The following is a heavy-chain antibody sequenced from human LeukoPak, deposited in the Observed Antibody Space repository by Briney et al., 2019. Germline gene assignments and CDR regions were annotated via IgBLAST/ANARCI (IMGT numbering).Heavy chain of an antibody. Sequence: GGSLRLSCAASGFTFSTYAMSWVRQAPGKGLEWVSLISCRGDGTYYAESVKGRFTISRDNSKNTVYLHMNSLRDDDAAIYYCAKGPKTADPLEEYFQHWGQGSLVTVSS. J-gene: IGHJ1*01. V-gene: IGHV3-23*01. CDR1: GFTFSTYA. D-gene: IGHD1-1*01. CDR3: AKGPKTADPLEEYFQH. CDR2: ISCRGDGT.